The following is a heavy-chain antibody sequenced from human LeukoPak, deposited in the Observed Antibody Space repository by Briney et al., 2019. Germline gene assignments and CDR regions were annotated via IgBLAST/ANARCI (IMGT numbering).Heavy chain of an antibody. CDR2: IYHSGRT. Sequence: PSETLSLTCSVSGYSISSGYYWGWIRQPPGKGLEWIGSIYHSGRTYYKSSLESRVTISVDTSNNQFSLKLSSVTAADTAVYYCARHSGTYPSDAFDVWGQGTMVTVSS. J-gene: IGHJ3*01. D-gene: IGHD1-26*01. CDR1: GYSISSGYY. CDR3: ARHSGTYPSDAFDV. V-gene: IGHV4-38-2*02.